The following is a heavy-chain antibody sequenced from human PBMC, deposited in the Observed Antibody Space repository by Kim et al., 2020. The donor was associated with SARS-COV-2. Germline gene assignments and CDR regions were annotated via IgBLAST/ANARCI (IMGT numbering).Heavy chain of an antibody. Sequence: SETLSLTCAVYGGSFSGYYWSWIRQPPGKGLEWIGEINHSGSTNYNPSLKSRVTISVDTSKNQFSLKLSSVTAADTAVYYCARLRYYDRRVSKEDYYYYGMDVWGQGTTVTVSS. CDR1: GGSFSGYY. V-gene: IGHV4-34*01. CDR2: INHSGST. D-gene: IGHD3-22*01. J-gene: IGHJ6*02. CDR3: ARLRYYDRRVSKEDYYYYGMDV.